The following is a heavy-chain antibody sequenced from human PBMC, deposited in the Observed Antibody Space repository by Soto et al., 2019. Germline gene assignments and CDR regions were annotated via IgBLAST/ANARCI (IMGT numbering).Heavy chain of an antibody. D-gene: IGHD4-17*01. CDR2: IYYSGST. V-gene: IGHV4-59*01. CDR1: GDSISSYY. J-gene: IGHJ4*02. Sequence: QVQLQESGPGLVKPSETLSLTCTVSGDSISSYYWSWIRQPPGKGLEWIGYIYYSGSTNYNPSLTLRVTISVDTSKNQFSLKLSSVTAADTAVYYCARGRRGDYVPFDYWGQGTLVTVSS. CDR3: ARGRRGDYVPFDY.